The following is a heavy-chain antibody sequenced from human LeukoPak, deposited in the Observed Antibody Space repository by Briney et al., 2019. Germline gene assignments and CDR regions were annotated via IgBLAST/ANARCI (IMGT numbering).Heavy chain of an antibody. J-gene: IGHJ3*02. V-gene: IGHV3-9*03. CDR3: AKALGIGAFDI. CDR1: GFTLDDYA. CDR2: ISWNSGSI. Sequence: GGSLRLSCAASGFTLDDYAMHWVRQAPGKGLEWVSGISWNSGSIGYADSVKGRFTISRDNAKNSLYLQMNSLRAEDMALYYCAKALGIGAFDIWGQGTMVTVSS. D-gene: IGHD6-13*01.